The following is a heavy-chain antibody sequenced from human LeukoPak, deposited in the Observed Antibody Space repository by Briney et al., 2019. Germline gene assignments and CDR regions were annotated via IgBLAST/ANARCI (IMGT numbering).Heavy chain of an antibody. J-gene: IGHJ4*02. CDR1: GFTFSSYA. CDR2: ISGSGGST. CDR3: AKVIIPLSIAAAGMGSLDY. Sequence: PGGSLRLSCAASGFTFSSYAMSWVRQAPGKGLEWVSAISGSGGSTYYADSVKGRFTISRDNPKNTLYLQMNSLRAEDTAVYYCAKVIIPLSIAAAGMGSLDYWGQGTLVTVSS. D-gene: IGHD6-13*01. V-gene: IGHV3-23*01.